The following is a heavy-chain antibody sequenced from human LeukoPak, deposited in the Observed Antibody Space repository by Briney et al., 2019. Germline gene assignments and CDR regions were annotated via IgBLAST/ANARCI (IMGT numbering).Heavy chain of an antibody. J-gene: IGHJ4*02. Sequence: PGGSLKLSCAASGFTFSNAWMSWVRQAPGKGLEWVGRIKSKTDGGTTDYAAPVKGRFTISRDDSKNTLYLQMNSLKTEDTAVYYCTTEAVAGPILDYWGQGTLVTVSS. CDR1: GFTFSNAW. CDR3: TTEAVAGPILDY. CDR2: IKSKTDGGTT. V-gene: IGHV3-15*01. D-gene: IGHD6-19*01.